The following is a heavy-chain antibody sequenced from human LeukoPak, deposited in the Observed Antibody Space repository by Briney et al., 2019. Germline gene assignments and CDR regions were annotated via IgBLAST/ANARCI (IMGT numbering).Heavy chain of an antibody. D-gene: IGHD3-10*01. Sequence: ASVKVSYKVSGYTLTELSMHWVRQAPGKGLEWMGGFDPEDGETIYAQKFQGRVTMTEDTSTDTAYMELSSLRSEDTAVYYCATAIGSGIDWFDPWGQGTLVTVSS. V-gene: IGHV1-24*01. CDR1: GYTLTELS. J-gene: IGHJ5*02. CDR3: ATAIGSGIDWFDP. CDR2: FDPEDGET.